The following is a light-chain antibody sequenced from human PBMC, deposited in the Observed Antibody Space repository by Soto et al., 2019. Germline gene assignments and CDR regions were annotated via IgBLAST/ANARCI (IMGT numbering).Light chain of an antibody. Sequence: AIELTQSPSSLSASLGERVTITCRASTGIRTDLSWYQQTPGKVPKVLIYAATSLHSGVPSRFSGSGSGTDVTLTISSLQPEDFATYYCLQDYNSPWTFGQGTKVDIK. CDR3: LQDYNSPWT. CDR2: AAT. J-gene: IGKJ1*01. V-gene: IGKV1-6*01. CDR1: TGIRTD.